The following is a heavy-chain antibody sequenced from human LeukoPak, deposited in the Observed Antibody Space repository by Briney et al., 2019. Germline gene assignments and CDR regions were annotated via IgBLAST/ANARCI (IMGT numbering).Heavy chain of an antibody. CDR3: AGSGYFGYSSGWHAENWFDP. Sequence: KPSETLSLTCAVYGGSFSGYYWSWIRQPPGKGLEWIGEINHSGSTNYNPSLKSRVTISVDTSKNQFSLKLSSVTAADTAVYYCAGSGYFGYSSGWHAENWFDPWGQGTLVTVSS. D-gene: IGHD6-19*01. CDR1: GGSFSGYY. J-gene: IGHJ5*02. CDR2: INHSGST. V-gene: IGHV4-34*01.